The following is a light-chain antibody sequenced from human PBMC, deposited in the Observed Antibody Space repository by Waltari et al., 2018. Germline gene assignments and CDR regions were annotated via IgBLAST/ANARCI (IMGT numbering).Light chain of an antibody. Sequence: CRASQGISNSLAWYQQKPGKAPKLLLYAASTLESGAPSRFSGSGSGTDYTLTISSLQPEDFATYYCQQYYSIPPVTFGPGTRVDFK. J-gene: IGKJ3*01. CDR3: QQYYSIPPVT. V-gene: IGKV1-NL1*01. CDR1: QGISNS. CDR2: AAS.